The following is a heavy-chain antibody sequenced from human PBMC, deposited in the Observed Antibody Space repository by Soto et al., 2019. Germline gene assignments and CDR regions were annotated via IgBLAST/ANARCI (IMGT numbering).Heavy chain of an antibody. CDR2: ISAYSGNT. Sequence: QVQLVQSGDEVRKPGASVKVSCKASGYIFVNYGIAWVRQAPGQGLEWRGWISAYSGNTHYASKVQGRLTMNTDTSTSTAYMDLGCLTSDDTAVYYCAMVDNYVTPTPQDAWGQGTTVTVSS. V-gene: IGHV1-18*01. J-gene: IGHJ6*02. CDR3: AMVDNYVTPTPQDA. CDR1: GYIFVNYG. D-gene: IGHD3-16*01.